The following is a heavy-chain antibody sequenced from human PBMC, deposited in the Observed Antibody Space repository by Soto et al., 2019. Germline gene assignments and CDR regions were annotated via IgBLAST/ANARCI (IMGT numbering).Heavy chain of an antibody. CDR1: GFTFSSYA. D-gene: IGHD5-12*01. J-gene: IGHJ6*02. CDR2: ISGSGGST. Sequence: EVQLLESGGGLVQPGGSLRLSCAASGFTFSSYAMSWVRQAPGKGLEWVSAISGSGGSTYYADSVKGRFTISRDNSKNPLYLQMNSLRAEDTAVYYCAINSGYALYYGMDVWGQGTTVTVSS. CDR3: AINSGYALYYGMDV. V-gene: IGHV3-23*01.